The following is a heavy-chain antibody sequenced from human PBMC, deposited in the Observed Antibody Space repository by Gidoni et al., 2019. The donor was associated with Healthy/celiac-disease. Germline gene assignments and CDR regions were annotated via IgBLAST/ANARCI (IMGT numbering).Heavy chain of an antibody. Sequence: QVQLVQSGAEVKKPGSSVKVSCKASGGTFSSYTISWLRQAPGQGLEWMGRIIPSLSIANYAQKFQGRVTITADKATSTAYMELSSLRSEDTAVYYCARVYENGVNSMGLGYWGQGTLVTVSS. CDR3: ARVYENGVNSMGLGY. CDR2: IIPSLSIA. V-gene: IGHV1-69*02. J-gene: IGHJ4*02. D-gene: IGHD4-17*01. CDR1: GGTFSSYT.